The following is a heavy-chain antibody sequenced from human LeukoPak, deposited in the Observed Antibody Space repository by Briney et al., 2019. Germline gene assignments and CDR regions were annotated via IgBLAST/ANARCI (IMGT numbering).Heavy chain of an antibody. V-gene: IGHV3-7*01. J-gene: IGHJ6*02. Sequence: GGSLRLSCAASGFTFSSYYMSWFRQAPGKGLEWVANIKQDGSEKYYVDSVKGRFTISRDNAKDSVYLQMNSLRVEDTAVYYCTRDPEVPMDVWGQGTTVTVSS. CDR1: GFTFSSYY. CDR3: TRDPEVPMDV. CDR2: IKQDGSEK. D-gene: IGHD2-2*01.